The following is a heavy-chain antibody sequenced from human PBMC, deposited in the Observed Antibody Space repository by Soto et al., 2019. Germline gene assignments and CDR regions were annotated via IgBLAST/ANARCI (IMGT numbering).Heavy chain of an antibody. V-gene: IGHV4-34*01. Sequence: QVQLQQWGAGLLKPSETLSLTCAVYGGSFSGYYWSWIRQPPGKGLEWIGEINHSGSTNYNPSLKSRGTISVDTAKNQFSLKLSSVTAADTAVYYCARDPQIRYFDWLLTAGAFDIWGQGTMVTVSS. CDR1: GGSFSGYY. D-gene: IGHD3-9*01. CDR3: ARDPQIRYFDWLLTAGAFDI. CDR2: INHSGST. J-gene: IGHJ3*02.